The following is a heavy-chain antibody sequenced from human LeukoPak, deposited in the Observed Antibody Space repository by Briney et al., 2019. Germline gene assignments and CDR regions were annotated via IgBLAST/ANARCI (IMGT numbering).Heavy chain of an antibody. Sequence: GGSLRVSCAASGFMFSSYAMNWVRQAPGKGLEWVSGISYGGGSTFYADSVKGRFTISRDNSKNTLFLQMNSLRAEDTAVYYCAKDFTAGGSFYFDYWGQGTLVTVSS. J-gene: IGHJ4*02. V-gene: IGHV3-23*01. D-gene: IGHD1-26*01. CDR3: AKDFTAGGSFYFDY. CDR2: ISYGGGST. CDR1: GFMFSSYA.